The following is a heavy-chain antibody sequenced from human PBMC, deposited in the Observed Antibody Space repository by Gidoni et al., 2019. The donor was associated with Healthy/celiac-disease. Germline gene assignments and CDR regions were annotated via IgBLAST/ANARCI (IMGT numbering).Heavy chain of an antibody. V-gene: IGHV3-48*03. CDR3: ARDTTIFGVDYYYYGMDV. J-gene: IGHJ6*02. Sequence: EVQLVESGGGLVQPGGSLRLSCAASGFTFSGYEMNWVRQAPGKGLEWGSYMSSSGSTIYYADSVKGRFTISRDNAKNSLYLQMNSLRAEDTAVYYCARDTTIFGVDYYYYGMDVWGQGTTVTVSS. CDR2: MSSSGSTI. D-gene: IGHD3-3*01. CDR1: GFTFSGYE.